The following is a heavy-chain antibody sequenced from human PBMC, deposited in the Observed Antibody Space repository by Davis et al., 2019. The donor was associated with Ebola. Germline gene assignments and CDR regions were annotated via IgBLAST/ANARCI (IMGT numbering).Heavy chain of an antibody. V-gene: IGHV3-66*01. Sequence: PSETLSLTCTVSGGSISSYYWSWVRQAPGKGLEWVSVIYSGGSTYYADSVKGRFTISRDNSKNTLYLQMNSLRAEDTAVYYYAVIMVRGVIGENWFDPWGQGTLVTVSS. D-gene: IGHD3-10*01. CDR3: AVIMVRGVIGENWFDP. CDR1: GGSISSYY. CDR2: IYSGGST. J-gene: IGHJ5*02.